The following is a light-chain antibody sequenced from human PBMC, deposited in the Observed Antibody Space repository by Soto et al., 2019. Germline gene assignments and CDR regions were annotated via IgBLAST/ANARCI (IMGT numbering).Light chain of an antibody. V-gene: IGKV3-20*01. Sequence: EIVLTQSPGTLSLSPGDRATLSCRASQNLGSGYLAWYQQKPGQAPRILIYAASTRATGIPDRFSGSGSGTDYSLTISRLEPEDFAVYSCQQYDTSPRTFGQGTKV. CDR2: AAS. CDR1: QNLGSGY. CDR3: QQYDTSPRT. J-gene: IGKJ1*01.